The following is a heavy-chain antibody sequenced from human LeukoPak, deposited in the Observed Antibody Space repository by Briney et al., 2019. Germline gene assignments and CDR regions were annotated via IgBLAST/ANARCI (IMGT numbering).Heavy chain of an antibody. CDR3: ARTYYDFWSPPNYYMDV. D-gene: IGHD3-3*01. V-gene: IGHV4-59*08. J-gene: IGHJ6*03. CDR2: IYYSGST. CDR1: GGSISSYY. Sequence: SETLSLTCTVPGGSISSYYWSWIRQPPGKGLEWIGYIYYSGSTNYNPSLKSRVTISVDTSKNQFSLKLSSVTAADTAVYYCARTYYDFWSPPNYYMDVWGKGTTVTVSS.